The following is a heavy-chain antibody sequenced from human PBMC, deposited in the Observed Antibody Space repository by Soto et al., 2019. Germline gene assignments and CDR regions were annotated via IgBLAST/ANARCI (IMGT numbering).Heavy chain of an antibody. D-gene: IGHD1-26*01. V-gene: IGHV1-69*01. Sequence: NAFAGDCSSYVISWVRQATGQGLEWMGGIIPIFGTANYAQKFQGRVTITADESTSTAYMELSSLRSEDTAVYYCASEWEYWGQGTLVTVSS. CDR1: AGDCSSYV. CDR3: ASEWEY. J-gene: IGHJ4*02. CDR2: IIPIFGTA.